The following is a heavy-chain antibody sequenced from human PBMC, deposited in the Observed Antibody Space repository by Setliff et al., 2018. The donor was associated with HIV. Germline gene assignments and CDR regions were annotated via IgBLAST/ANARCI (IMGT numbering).Heavy chain of an antibody. CDR1: GYTFTGYY. J-gene: IGHJ3*02. CDR3: ARDRYYDSSGYYWFDAFDI. D-gene: IGHD3-22*01. V-gene: IGHV1-2*02. CDR2: INPNSGGT. Sequence: ASVKVSCKASGYTFTGYYMHWVRQAPGQGLEWMGWINPNSGGTNYAQKFQGRVTMTRDTSISTAYMGLSRLRSDDTAVYYCARDRYYDSSGYYWFDAFDIWGQGTMVTVSS.